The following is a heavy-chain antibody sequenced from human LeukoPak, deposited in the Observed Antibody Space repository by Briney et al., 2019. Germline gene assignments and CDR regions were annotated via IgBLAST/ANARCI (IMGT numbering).Heavy chain of an antibody. CDR1: GCTFTRYD. CDR3: ARSKALGGWSHAFDI. V-gene: IGHV1-8*01. CDR2: MNPNSGNT. Sequence: ASVKVSCKASGCTFTRYDINWVRQATGQGLEWMGWMNPNSGNTDYAQKFQGRVTMTRNTSISTAYMELSSLRSQDTAVYYCARSKALGGWSHAFDIWGQGTMVTVSS. D-gene: IGHD3-16*01. J-gene: IGHJ3*02.